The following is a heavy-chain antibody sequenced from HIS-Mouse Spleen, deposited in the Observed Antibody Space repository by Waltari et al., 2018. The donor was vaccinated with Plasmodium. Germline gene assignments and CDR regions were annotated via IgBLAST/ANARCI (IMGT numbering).Heavy chain of an antibody. J-gene: IGHJ1*01. Sequence: QVQLVQSGAAVKKPGASVKVSCTASGYPFTGYYTPLVRQPPGQGLEWMGWINPNSGGTNYAQKFQGRVTMTRDTSISTAYMELSRLRSDDTAVYYCARVLGYKAAAGTFVEYFQHWGQGTLVTVSS. V-gene: IGHV1-2*02. CDR1: GYPFTGYY. D-gene: IGHD6-13*01. CDR2: INPNSGGT. CDR3: ARVLGYKAAAGTFVEYFQH.